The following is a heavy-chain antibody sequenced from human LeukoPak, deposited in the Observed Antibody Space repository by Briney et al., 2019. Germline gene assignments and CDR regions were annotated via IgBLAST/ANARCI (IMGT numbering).Heavy chain of an antibody. CDR3: ARRGITMVRGVIITLDNWFDP. V-gene: IGHV1-2*06. CDR2: INPNSGGT. D-gene: IGHD3-10*01. CDR1: GYTFTGYY. Sequence: ASVKVSCKASGYTFTGYYMHWVRQAPGQGLEWMGRINPNSGGTNYAQKLQGRVTMTTDTSTSTAYMELRSLRSDDTAVYYCARRGITMVRGVIITLDNWFDPWGQGTLVTVSS. J-gene: IGHJ5*02.